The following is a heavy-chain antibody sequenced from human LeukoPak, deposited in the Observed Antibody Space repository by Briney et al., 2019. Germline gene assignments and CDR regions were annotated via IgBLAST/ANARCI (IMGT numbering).Heavy chain of an antibody. D-gene: IGHD3-16*02. CDR2: ISGSRGST. J-gene: IGHJ4*02. CDR3: ASHNYDFIWGSYRYAPYYFDY. CDR1: GFTFSTYA. Sequence: PGGSLRLSCAASGFTFSTYAMSWVRQAPGKGLEWVSAISGSRGSTYYADSVKGRFTISRDNSNNTLYLEINSLRGEDTAIYYCASHNYDFIWGSYRYAPYYFDYWGQGTLVTVSS. V-gene: IGHV3-23*01.